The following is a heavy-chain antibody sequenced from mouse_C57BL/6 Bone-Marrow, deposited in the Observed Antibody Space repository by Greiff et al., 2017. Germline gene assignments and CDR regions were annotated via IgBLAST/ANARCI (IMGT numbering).Heavy chain of an antibody. CDR2: IYPGSGNT. CDR3: ARRYNVISYWFAY. Sequence: VQLQQSGAELVRPGASVKLSCKASGYTFTDYYINWVKQRPGQGLEWIARIYPGSGNTYYNEKCKGKATLTAEKSSSTAYMQLSSLTSEDSAVYFCARRYNVISYWFAYWGQEALVTVSA. D-gene: IGHD1-1*01. V-gene: IGHV1-76*01. CDR1: GYTFTDYY. J-gene: IGHJ3*01.